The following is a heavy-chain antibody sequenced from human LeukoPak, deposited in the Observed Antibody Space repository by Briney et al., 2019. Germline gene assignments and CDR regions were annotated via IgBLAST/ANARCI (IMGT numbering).Heavy chain of an antibody. CDR3: ARHLLLNSLYYYYMDV. CDR2: IYSSGST. Sequence: SETLSLTCTVFGGSISSSTYYWGWIRQPPGKGLEWIGSIYSSGSTSYNPSLKSRVTMSIDTSKNQFSLKLSSVTAADTAVYYCARHLLLNSLYYYYMDVWGKGTTVTVSS. CDR1: GGSISSSTYY. J-gene: IGHJ6*03. V-gene: IGHV4-39*01. D-gene: IGHD2/OR15-2a*01.